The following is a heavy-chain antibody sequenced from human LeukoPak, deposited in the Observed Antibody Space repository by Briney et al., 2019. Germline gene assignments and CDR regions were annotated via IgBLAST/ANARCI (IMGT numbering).Heavy chain of an antibody. CDR1: GFTFSSYG. CDR3: AKASLPYCGSTSCYPWFDP. CDR2: IWYDGSNK. D-gene: IGHD2-2*01. J-gene: IGHJ5*02. Sequence: GGSLRLSCAASGFTFSSYGMHWVRQAPGKGLEWGAVIWYDGSNKYYADSVKGRFTISRDNSKNTLYLQMNSLRAEDTAVYYCAKASLPYCGSTSCYPWFDPWGQGTLVTVSS. V-gene: IGHV3-33*06.